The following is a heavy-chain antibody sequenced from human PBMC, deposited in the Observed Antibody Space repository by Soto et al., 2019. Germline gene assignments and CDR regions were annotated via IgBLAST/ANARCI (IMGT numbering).Heavy chain of an antibody. CDR1: GFRFDDYN. D-gene: IGHD3-3*01. CDR3: ARETLSFGSALDV. Sequence: LRLSCAASGFRFDDYNIHWVRQAPGKGLEWVSLITWNGGNTYYADSVKGRFTISRDGTTKSVSLQMTSLKTEDTGLYYCARETLSFGSALDVWGQGTTVTVSS. V-gene: IGHV3-43*01. CDR2: ITWNGGNT. J-gene: IGHJ6*02.